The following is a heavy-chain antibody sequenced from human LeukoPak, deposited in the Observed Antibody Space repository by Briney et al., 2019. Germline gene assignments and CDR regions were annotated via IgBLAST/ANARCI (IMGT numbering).Heavy chain of an antibody. CDR3: ATVLYYYYYYGMDV. D-gene: IGHD2/OR15-2a*01. J-gene: IGHJ6*02. V-gene: IGHV3-7*01. CDR2: IKQDGSEK. CDR1: GFTFSSYW. Sequence: GGSLRLSCAASGFTFSSYWMSWVRKAPGKGLEWVANIKQDGSEKYYVDSVKGRFTISRDNAKNSLYLQMNSLRAEDTAVYYCATVLYYYYYYGMDVWGQGTTVTVSS.